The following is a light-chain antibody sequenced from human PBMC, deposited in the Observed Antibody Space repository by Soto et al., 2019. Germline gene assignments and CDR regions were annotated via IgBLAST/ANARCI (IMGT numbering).Light chain of an antibody. V-gene: IGLV1-40*01. CDR3: QSYDSCTSGYV. CDR1: GSNIGAGYD. CDR2: STI. Sequence: QSALTQPASVSGAPGQRVTSTCTGSGSNIGAGYDVDWYQQLPGRAPKLLIFSTINRPSGVPDRFSGSKSGTSASLAITALPAEDEADYYCQSYDSCTSGYVFGTGTKVTVL. J-gene: IGLJ1*01.